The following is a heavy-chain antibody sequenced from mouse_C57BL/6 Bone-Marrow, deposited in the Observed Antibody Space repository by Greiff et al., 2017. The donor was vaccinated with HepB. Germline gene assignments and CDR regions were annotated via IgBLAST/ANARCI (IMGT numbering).Heavy chain of an antibody. J-gene: IGHJ4*01. D-gene: IGHD1-1*01. CDR1: GYTFTSYW. Sequence: VQLQQPGAELVRPGTSVKLSCKASGYTFTSYWMHWVKQRPGQGLEWIGVIDPSDSYTNYNQKFKGKATLTVDTSSSTAYMQLSRLTSEDSAVYYCARIPYYGSIYAMDYWGQGTSVTVSS. V-gene: IGHV1-59*01. CDR2: IDPSDSYT. CDR3: ARIPYYGSIYAMDY.